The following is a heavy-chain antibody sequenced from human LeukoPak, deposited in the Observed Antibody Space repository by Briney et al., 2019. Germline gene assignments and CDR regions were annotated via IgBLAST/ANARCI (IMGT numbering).Heavy chain of an antibody. CDR3: ARDYYDSSGLLDY. D-gene: IGHD3-22*01. Sequence: ASVKVSSKASGYTFTDYYMHWVRQAPGQGLEWMGWINPNSGGTNYAQKFQGRVTMTRDTSISTAYMELSRLRSDDTAVYYCARDYYDSSGLLDYWGQGTLVTVSS. CDR1: GYTFTDYY. V-gene: IGHV1-2*02. J-gene: IGHJ4*02. CDR2: INPNSGGT.